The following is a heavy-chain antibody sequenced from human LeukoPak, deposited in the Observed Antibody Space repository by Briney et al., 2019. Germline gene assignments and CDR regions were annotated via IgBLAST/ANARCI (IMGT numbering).Heavy chain of an antibody. CDR1: GGTFSSYA. Sequence: SVKASCKASGGTFSSYAISWVRQAPGQGLEWMGRIIPIFGIANYAQKFRGRVTITADKSTSTAYMELSSLRSEDTAVYYCARALSGGSYFDALDYWGQGTLVTVSS. CDR2: IIPIFGIA. CDR3: ARALSGGSYFDALDY. J-gene: IGHJ4*02. D-gene: IGHD2-15*01. V-gene: IGHV1-69*04.